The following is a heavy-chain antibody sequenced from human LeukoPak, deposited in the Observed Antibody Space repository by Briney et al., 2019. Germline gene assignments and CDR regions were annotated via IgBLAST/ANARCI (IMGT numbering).Heavy chain of an antibody. CDR2: MNPNSGNT. CDR3: ARGGGYYDFWSGYYPNWFDP. V-gene: IGHV1-8*01. D-gene: IGHD3-3*01. Sequence: GASVKVSCKASGYTFTSYDINWVRQATGQGLEWMGWMNPNSGNTGYAQKFQGRVTMTRNTSISTPYMELSSLRSEDTAVYYCARGGGYYDFWSGYYPNWFDPWGQGTLVTVSS. CDR1: GYTFTSYD. J-gene: IGHJ5*02.